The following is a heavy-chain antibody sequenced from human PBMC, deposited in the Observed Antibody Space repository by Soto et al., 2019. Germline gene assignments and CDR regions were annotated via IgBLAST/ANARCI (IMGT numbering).Heavy chain of an antibody. CDR2: IIPIFGTA. V-gene: IGHV1-69*13. CDR1: GGTFSSYA. CDR3: ASFNITGAQDYNWFDP. J-gene: IGHJ5*02. Sequence: SVKVSCKASGGTFSSYAISWVRQAPGQGLEWMGGIIPIFGTANYAQKFQGRVTITADESTSTAYMELSSLRSEDTAVYYCASFNITGAQDYNWFDPWGQGTLVTVSS. D-gene: IGHD1-20*01.